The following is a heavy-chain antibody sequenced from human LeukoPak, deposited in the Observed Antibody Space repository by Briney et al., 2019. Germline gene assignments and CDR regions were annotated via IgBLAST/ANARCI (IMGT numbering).Heavy chain of an antibody. V-gene: IGHV3-15*01. CDR3: TTPYGDNDFDY. D-gene: IGHD4-17*01. Sequence: GGSLRLSCAASGFTFSNARMSWVRQAPGKGLEWVGRIKSKTDGGTTDYAAPVKGRFTISRDDSKNTLYLQMNSLKTEDTAVYYCTTPYGDNDFDYWGQGTLVTVSS. CDR2: IKSKTDGGTT. CDR1: GFTFSNAR. J-gene: IGHJ4*02.